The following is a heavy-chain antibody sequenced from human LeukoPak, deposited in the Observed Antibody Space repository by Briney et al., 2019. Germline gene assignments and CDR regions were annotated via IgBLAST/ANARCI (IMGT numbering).Heavy chain of an antibody. J-gene: IGHJ4*02. V-gene: IGHV4-38-2*01. CDR3: ARGRSGYGGNSGIASFDY. CDR2: IYHSWST. CDR1: GDAISNGYY. Sequence: SETLSLTCVVSGDAISNGYYWGWIWQAPGEGLEWIGSIYHSWSTYYNPSLKSRVTISVDTSKNQFSLKLSSVTAADTGVYYCARGRSGYGGNSGIASFDYWGQGTLVTVSS. D-gene: IGHD4-23*01.